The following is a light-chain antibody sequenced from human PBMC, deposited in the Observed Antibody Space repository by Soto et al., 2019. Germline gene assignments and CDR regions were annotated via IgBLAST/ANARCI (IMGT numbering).Light chain of an antibody. J-gene: IGKJ4*01. V-gene: IGKV1D-12*01. CDR2: AAS. Sequence: DIQMTQSPSSVSASLGDRVTITCRASQDIGSWLAWYQQKPGKAPKLLIYAASSLQSGVPSRFSGSGSGTDFTLTSSSLQAEDFASYYCQQSKIFPLTFGGGTKVEIK. CDR1: QDIGSW. CDR3: QQSKIFPLT.